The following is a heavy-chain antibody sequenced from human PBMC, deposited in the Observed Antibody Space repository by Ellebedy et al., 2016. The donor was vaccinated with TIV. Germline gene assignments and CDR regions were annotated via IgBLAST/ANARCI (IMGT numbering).Heavy chain of an antibody. V-gene: IGHV3-21*01. Sequence: PGGSLRLSCVASGFTFHMYSMNWVRQAPGEGLEWVSSISSSGAYIHYAESVKGRFTVSRDNAKNSVYLQMSGLRADDTAVYYCARDPSYDSDFWGQGTLVTVSS. J-gene: IGHJ4*02. CDR1: GFTFHMYS. CDR2: ISSSGAYI. D-gene: IGHD3-22*01. CDR3: ARDPSYDSDF.